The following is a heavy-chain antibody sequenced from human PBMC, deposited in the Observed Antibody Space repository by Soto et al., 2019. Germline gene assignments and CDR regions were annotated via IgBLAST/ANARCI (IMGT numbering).Heavy chain of an antibody. V-gene: IGHV4-39*01. CDR3: ARLPSGSYYYYYYGMDV. J-gene: IGHJ6*02. CDR2: IYYSGST. D-gene: IGHD1-26*01. Sequence: SXTLSLTCTVSAGSISSSSYYWGLIRQPPGKGLEWIGSIYYSGSTYYNPSLKSRVTISVDTSKNQFSLKLSSVTAADTAVYYCARLPSGSYYYYYYGMDVWGQGTTVTVSS. CDR1: AGSISSSSYY.